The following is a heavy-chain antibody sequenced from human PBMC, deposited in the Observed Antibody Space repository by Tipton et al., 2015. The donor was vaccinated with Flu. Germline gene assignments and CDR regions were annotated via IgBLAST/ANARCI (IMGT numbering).Heavy chain of an antibody. CDR1: GYSISSGYY. J-gene: IGHJ6*02. V-gene: IGHV4-38-2*02. D-gene: IGHD5-18*01. Sequence: LRLSCTVSGYSISSGYYWGWIRQPPGKGLEWIGSIYHSGSTYYNPSLKSRVTISVDTSKNQFSLKLSSVTAADTAVYYCARGAYSYGYYYYGMDVWGQGTTVTVSS. CDR3: ARGAYSYGYYYYGMDV. CDR2: IYHSGST.